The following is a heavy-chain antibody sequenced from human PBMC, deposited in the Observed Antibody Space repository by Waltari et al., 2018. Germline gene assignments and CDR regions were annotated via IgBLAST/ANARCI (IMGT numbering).Heavy chain of an antibody. D-gene: IGHD5-18*01. Sequence: QVQLVQSGAEVKKPGSSVKVSCKASGGTFSSYAISWVRQAPGQGLEWMGGIIPIFGTANYAQKFQGRVTMTRNTSISTAYMELSSLRSEDTAVYYCARGQSGVQLCVYWGQGTLVTVSS. CDR2: IIPIFGTA. J-gene: IGHJ4*02. CDR1: GGTFSSYA. CDR3: ARGQSGVQLCVY. V-gene: IGHV1-69*05.